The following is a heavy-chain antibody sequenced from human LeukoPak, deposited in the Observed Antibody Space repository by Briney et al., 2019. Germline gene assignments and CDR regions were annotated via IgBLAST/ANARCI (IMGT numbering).Heavy chain of an antibody. CDR2: ISVSTGNT. CDR3: ARDPDSYTTSVFDY. D-gene: IGHD2-2*02. Sequence: ASVKVSCKASGYTFTSDGISWVRQAPGQGLEWMGWISVSTGNTNYAQKLQGRVTMTTDTSTSTAYMELRSLRSDDTAVYYCARDPDSYTTSVFDYWGQGTLVAVSS. CDR1: GYTFTSDG. V-gene: IGHV1-18*01. J-gene: IGHJ4*02.